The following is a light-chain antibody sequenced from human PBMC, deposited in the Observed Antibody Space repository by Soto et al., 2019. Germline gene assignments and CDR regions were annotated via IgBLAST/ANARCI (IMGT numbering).Light chain of an antibody. J-gene: IGLJ2*01. Sequence: QAVVTRPASASWSPGQSITISCTGTSSDVGGYNYVSWYQQHPGKAPKFMIYDVSNRPSGVSNRFSGSKSGDTASLTISGLQAEDEADYYCSSYTSSSTVVFGGGTKLTLL. CDR2: DVS. V-gene: IGLV2-14*01. CDR3: SSYTSSSTVV. CDR1: SSDVGGYNY.